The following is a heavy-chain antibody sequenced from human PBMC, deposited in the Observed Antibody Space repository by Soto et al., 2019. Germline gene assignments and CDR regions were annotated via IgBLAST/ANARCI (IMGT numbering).Heavy chain of an antibody. CDR3: AGSKALGYLLYYFDY. Sequence: QVQLVQSGAEVKKPGSSVKVSCKASGGTFSSYAISWVRQAPGQGLEWMGGIIPIFGTANYAQKFQGRVTITADESTSTAYRELSSLRSEDTAVYYCAGSKALGYLLYYFDYWGQGTLVTVSS. CDR2: IIPIFGTA. V-gene: IGHV1-69*01. D-gene: IGHD7-27*01. J-gene: IGHJ4*02. CDR1: GGTFSSYA.